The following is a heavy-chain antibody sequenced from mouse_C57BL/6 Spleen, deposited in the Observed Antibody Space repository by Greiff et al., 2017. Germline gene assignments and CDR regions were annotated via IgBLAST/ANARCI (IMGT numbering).Heavy chain of an antibody. D-gene: IGHD1-1*01. V-gene: IGHV1-53*01. J-gene: IGHJ4*01. CDR2: INPSNGGT. CDR1: CSTFPRYW. CDR3: AKTVYYAMDY. Sequence: QVQLKQPGTELVKPGASVQLSCKASCSTFPRYWLPLVQQRPGQGLAWIGNINPSNGGTNYNEKFKSKATLTVDKSSSTAYMQLSSLTSEDSAVYYCAKTVYYAMDYWGQGTSVTVAS.